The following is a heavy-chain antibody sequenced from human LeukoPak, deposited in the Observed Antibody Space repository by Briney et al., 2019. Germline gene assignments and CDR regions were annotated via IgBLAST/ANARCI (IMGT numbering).Heavy chain of an antibody. CDR1: GGSISSSSYY. CDR3: ARSHVWFGELLMTPHPKFDY. CDR2: IYYSGST. Sequence: PSETLSLTCTVSGGSISSSSYYWGWIRQPPGKGLEWIGSIYYSGSTYYNPSLKSRVTISVDTSKNQFSLKLSSVTAADTAVYYCARSHVWFGELLMTPHPKFDYWGQGTLVTVSS. D-gene: IGHD3-10*01. J-gene: IGHJ4*02. V-gene: IGHV4-39*01.